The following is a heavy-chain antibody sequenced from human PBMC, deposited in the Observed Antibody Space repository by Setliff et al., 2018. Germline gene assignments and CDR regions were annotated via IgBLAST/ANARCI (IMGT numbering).Heavy chain of an antibody. Sequence: SETLSLTCTVSGASISSSSYYWAWIRQPPGRGLELIGSIFYGGSTYYNQSLKSRVTISIDASKNQFSLKLDSVTAADTAVYYCARTDDYYNFYAYWGQGTLVTVS. CDR3: ARTDDYYNFYAY. V-gene: IGHV4-39*07. CDR2: IFYGGST. CDR1: GASISSSSYY. D-gene: IGHD3-3*01. J-gene: IGHJ4*02.